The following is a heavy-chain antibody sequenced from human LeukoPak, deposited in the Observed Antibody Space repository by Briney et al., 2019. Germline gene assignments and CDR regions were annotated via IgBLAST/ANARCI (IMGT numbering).Heavy chain of an antibody. CDR1: GGSISSYY. Sequence: SETLSLTCTVSGGSISSYYWSWIRQPAGKGLEWVGRIYTSGSTYYNPSLKSRATISVDTSKNQFSLKLSSVTAADTAVYYCARGVGYYDSSGYLAFDYWGQGTLVTVSA. D-gene: IGHD3-22*01. CDR2: IYTSGST. J-gene: IGHJ4*02. V-gene: IGHV4-4*07. CDR3: ARGVGYYDSSGYLAFDY.